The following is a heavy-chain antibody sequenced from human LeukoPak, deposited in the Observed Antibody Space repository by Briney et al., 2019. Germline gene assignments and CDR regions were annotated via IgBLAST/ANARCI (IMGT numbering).Heavy chain of an antibody. V-gene: IGHV3-30-3*01. J-gene: IGHJ4*02. CDR2: ISYDGSNK. Sequence: GGSLRLSCAASGFTFSSYAMHWVRQAPGKGLEWVAVISYDGSNKYYADSVEGRFTISRDNSKNTLYLQMNSLRAEDTAVYYCARDRPDPYYYDSSGYYLDYWGQGTLVTVSS. CDR3: ARDRPDPYYYDSSGYYLDY. D-gene: IGHD3-22*01. CDR1: GFTFSSYA.